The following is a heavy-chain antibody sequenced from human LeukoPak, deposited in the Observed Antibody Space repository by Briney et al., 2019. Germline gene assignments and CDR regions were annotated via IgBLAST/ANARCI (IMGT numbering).Heavy chain of an antibody. J-gene: IGHJ4*02. CDR1: GFTFSNYA. CDR2: ISSDGSSK. CDR3: VRDHSTGGSGWYWGY. V-gene: IGHV3-30*04. Sequence: PGGSLRLCCAASGFTFSNYAMHWVRQAPGKGLEWVALISSDGSSKDYVESVKGRFTISRDNSKNTLHLQMNSLRADDTAVYYCVRDHSTGGSGWYWGYWGQGTLVTVSS. D-gene: IGHD6-13*01.